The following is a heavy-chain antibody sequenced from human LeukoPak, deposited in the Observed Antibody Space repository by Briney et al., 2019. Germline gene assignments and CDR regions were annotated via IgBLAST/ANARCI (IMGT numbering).Heavy chain of an antibody. V-gene: IGHV4-34*01. CDR1: GGSFSGYY. CDR3: ARARDPGIAVAAFDY. J-gene: IGHJ4*02. D-gene: IGHD6-19*01. CDR2: INHSGST. Sequence: SETLSLTRAVYGGSFSGYYWSWIRQPPGKGLEWIGEINHSGSTNYNPSLKSRVTISVDTSKNQFSLKLSSVTAADTAVYYCARARDPGIAVAAFDYWGQGTLVTVSS.